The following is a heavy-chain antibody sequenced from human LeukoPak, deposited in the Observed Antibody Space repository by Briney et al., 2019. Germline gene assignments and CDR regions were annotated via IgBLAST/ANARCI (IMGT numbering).Heavy chain of an antibody. D-gene: IGHD3-22*01. V-gene: IGHV1-18*01. CDR2: ISAYNGNT. J-gene: IGHJ4*02. Sequence: ASVKVSCKTSGYTFTSYGISWVRQAPGQGLEWMGWISAYNGNTHSAQKLQGRVTMTTDTSTSKAYMELRSLRSDDTAVYYCARGFPPRRQYDSSGYYSYYFDYWGQGTLVTVSS. CDR1: GYTFTSYG. CDR3: ARGFPPRRQYDSSGYYSYYFDY.